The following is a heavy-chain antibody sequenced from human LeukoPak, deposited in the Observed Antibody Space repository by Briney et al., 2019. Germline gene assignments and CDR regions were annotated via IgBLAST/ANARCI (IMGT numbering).Heavy chain of an antibody. CDR3: ARRRWLAPYYYYGMDV. CDR1: GDSFSSNSAA. CDR2: TYYRSKWYN. Sequence: SQTLSLTCAISGDSFSSNSAAWNWIRQPPSRGLEWLGRTYYRSKWYNDYAVSVKSRITINPDTSKNQFSLQLNSVTPEDTAVYYCARRRWLAPYYYYGMDVWGQGTTVTVSS. J-gene: IGHJ6*02. V-gene: IGHV6-1*01. D-gene: IGHD6-19*01.